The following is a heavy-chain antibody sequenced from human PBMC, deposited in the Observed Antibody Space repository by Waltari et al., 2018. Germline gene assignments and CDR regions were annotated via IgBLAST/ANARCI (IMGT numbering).Heavy chain of an antibody. D-gene: IGHD6-13*01. CDR2: ISGSGGST. CDR1: GFTFSSYA. J-gene: IGHJ3*02. CDR3: AKDVSGSSWYPFDAFDI. Sequence: EVQLLESGGGLVQPGGSLRLSCAASGFTFSSYAMSWVRQAPGKGLEWVSAISGSGGSTYYADSVKGRFTISRDNSKNTLYLQMNSLRAEDTAVYYCAKDVSGSSWYPFDAFDIWGQGTMVTVSS. V-gene: IGHV3-23*01.